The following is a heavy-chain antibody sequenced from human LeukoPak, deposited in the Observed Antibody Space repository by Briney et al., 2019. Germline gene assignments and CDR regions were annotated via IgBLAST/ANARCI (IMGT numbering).Heavy chain of an antibody. CDR1: GGSISSGDYY. J-gene: IGHJ4*02. D-gene: IGHD4-23*01. CDR2: IYHSGST. V-gene: IGHV4-30-2*01. Sequence: PSQTLSLTCTVSGGSISSGDYYWSWIRQPPGKGLEWIGYIYHSGSTYYNPSLKSRVTISVDRSKNQFSLKLSSVTAADTAVYYCARFLAPTVVTPGYFDYWGQGTLVTVSS. CDR3: ARFLAPTVVTPGYFDY.